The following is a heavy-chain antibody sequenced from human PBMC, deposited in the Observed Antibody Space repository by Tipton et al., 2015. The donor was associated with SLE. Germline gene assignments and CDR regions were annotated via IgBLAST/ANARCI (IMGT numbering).Heavy chain of an antibody. D-gene: IGHD6-19*01. CDR3: AKGGEEWLGYYYYYYGLDV. V-gene: IGHV3-23*01. Sequence: SLRLSCAASGFNFSFYSMTWVRQAPGKGLEWVSSVSGYGGNTYYADSVKGRFTISRDNSKNTSYLQMNSLRSEDTAVYYCAKGGEEWLGYYYYYYGLDVWGQGTTVTVSS. CDR1: GFNFSFYS. J-gene: IGHJ6*02. CDR2: VSGYGGNT.